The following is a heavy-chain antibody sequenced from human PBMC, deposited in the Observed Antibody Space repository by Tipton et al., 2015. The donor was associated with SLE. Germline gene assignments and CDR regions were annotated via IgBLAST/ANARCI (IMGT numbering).Heavy chain of an antibody. V-gene: IGHV1-2*02. J-gene: IGHJ5*02. D-gene: IGHD2-2*01. CDR1: GYTFTGYY. CDR3: ARSGRYCSSTSCPGWFDP. CDR2: INPNSGGT. Sequence: QLVQSGAEVKKPGASVKVSCKASGYTFTGYYMHWVRQAPGQGLEWMGWINPNSGGTNYAQKFQGRVTMTRDTSISTAYMELSRLRSDDTAVYYGARSGRYCSSTSCPGWFDPWGQGTLVTVSS.